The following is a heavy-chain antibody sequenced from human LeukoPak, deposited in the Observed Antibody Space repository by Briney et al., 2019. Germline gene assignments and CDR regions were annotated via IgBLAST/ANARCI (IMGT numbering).Heavy chain of an antibody. CDR3: AKARGTYSSGPPIAFDF. D-gene: IGHD6-19*01. J-gene: IGHJ4*02. CDR2: ISGSGGGT. V-gene: IGHV3-23*01. CDR1: GFTFSSYA. Sequence: GGSLRLSCAACGFTFSSYAMGWVRQAPGKGLEWVSCISGSGGGTYYADSVKGRFTLSRDNSKNTLYLQMNSLRPGDTAVYYCAKARGTYSSGPPIAFDFWGQGTLVTVSS.